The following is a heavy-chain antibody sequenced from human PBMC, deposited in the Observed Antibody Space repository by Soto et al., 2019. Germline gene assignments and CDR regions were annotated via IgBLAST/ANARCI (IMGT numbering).Heavy chain of an antibody. CDR2: IYPDDSDT. J-gene: IGHJ4*02. Sequence: GESLKISCKASGYRFNTYWMGWVRQLPGKGLEWMGIIYPDDSDTRYSPSFQGQVTISADKSFTTVYLQWNSLKASDTAIYYCARPGYYDSSGFFNFDHWGQGTLVTVSS. CDR1: GYRFNTYW. D-gene: IGHD3-22*01. CDR3: ARPGYYDSSGFFNFDH. V-gene: IGHV5-51*01.